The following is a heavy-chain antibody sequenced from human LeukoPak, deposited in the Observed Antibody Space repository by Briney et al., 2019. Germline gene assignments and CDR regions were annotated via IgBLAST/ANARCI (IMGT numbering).Heavy chain of an antibody. J-gene: IGHJ4*02. CDR2: ISYSGST. D-gene: IGHD1-1*01. CDR1: GGPIISYY. Sequence: RPSETLSPTCPALGGPIISYYWSWIPRPPGKGRGWIGNISYSGSTKYNPSLTSRVTISVVTSKTQFSLKLSSVTAADTAVYYCGRRSAGTTKDYWGQGTLVTVSS. CDR3: GRRSAGTTKDY. V-gene: IGHV4-59*08.